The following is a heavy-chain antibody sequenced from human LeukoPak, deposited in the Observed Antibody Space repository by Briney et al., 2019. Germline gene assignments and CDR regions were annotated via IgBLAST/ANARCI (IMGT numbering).Heavy chain of an antibody. CDR2: IYYSGST. J-gene: IGHJ3*02. Sequence: SETLSLTCTVSGGSISSHYWSWIRQPPGKGLGWIGYIYYSGSTNYNPSLKSRVTISVDTSKNQFSLKLSSVTAADTAVYYCARAREYYDFWSGYSLGAFDIWGQGTMVTVSS. V-gene: IGHV4-59*11. CDR1: GGSISSHY. D-gene: IGHD3-3*01. CDR3: ARAREYYDFWSGYSLGAFDI.